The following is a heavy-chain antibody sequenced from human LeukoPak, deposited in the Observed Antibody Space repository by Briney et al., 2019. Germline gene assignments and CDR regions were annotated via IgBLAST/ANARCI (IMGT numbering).Heavy chain of an antibody. CDR3: ARGLRIAAGNWFDP. CDR2: IYYSGST. D-gene: IGHD6-13*01. J-gene: IGHJ5*02. V-gene: IGHV4-61*01. CDR1: GGSVSSGSYY. Sequence: SETLSLTCTVSGGSVSSGSYYWSWIRQPPGKGLEWIGYIYYSGSTNHNPSLKSRVTISVDTSKNQFSLKLSSVTAADTAVYYCARGLRIAAGNWFDPWGQGTLVTVSS.